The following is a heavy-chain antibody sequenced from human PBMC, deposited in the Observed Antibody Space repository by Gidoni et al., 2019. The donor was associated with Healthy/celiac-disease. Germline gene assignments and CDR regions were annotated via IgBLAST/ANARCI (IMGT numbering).Heavy chain of an antibody. CDR2: INPNSGGT. Sequence: QVQLVQSGAEVKKPGASVKVYCTAAGYTFTGDDMHVVRQAPGQGLEWMGCINPNSGGTNYAQKFQVRVTMTRDTSISTAYMELSRLTSDDTAVYYCARDRILTVAGTGWFDPWGQGTLVTVSS. V-gene: IGHV1-2*02. J-gene: IGHJ5*02. D-gene: IGHD6-19*01. CDR3: ARDRILTVAGTGWFDP. CDR1: GYTFTGDD.